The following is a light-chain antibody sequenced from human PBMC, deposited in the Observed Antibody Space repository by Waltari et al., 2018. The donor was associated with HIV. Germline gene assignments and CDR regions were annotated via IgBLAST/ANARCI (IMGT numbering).Light chain of an antibody. CDR3: CSYAGNYAWV. Sequence: QSALTQPRSVSGSPGQSVTISCTGTSRDVGAYKFVSWYQQHPGKAPKLLIYDVTTRPSGVPDRFSGSKSGNSASLIISGLQAGDEAHYFCCSYAGNYAWVFGGGTTLTVL. CDR1: SRDVGAYKF. V-gene: IGLV2-11*01. J-gene: IGLJ3*02. CDR2: DVT.